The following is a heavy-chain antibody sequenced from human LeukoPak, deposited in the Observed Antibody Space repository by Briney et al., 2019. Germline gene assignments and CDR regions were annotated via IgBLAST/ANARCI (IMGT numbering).Heavy chain of an antibody. D-gene: IGHD3-22*01. CDR1: GFTFDDYG. CDR2: INWNGGST. Sequence: GGSLRLSCAASGFTFDDYGMSWVRQAPGKGLEWVSGINWNGGSTGYADSVKGRFTISRDNSKNTLYLQMNSLRAEDSAVYYCAKDYYDSSGYYYEGYYYYYMDVWGKGTTVTISS. J-gene: IGHJ6*03. CDR3: AKDYYDSSGYYYEGYYYYYMDV. V-gene: IGHV3-20*04.